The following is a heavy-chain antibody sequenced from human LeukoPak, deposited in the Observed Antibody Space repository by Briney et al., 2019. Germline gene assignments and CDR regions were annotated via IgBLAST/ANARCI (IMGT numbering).Heavy chain of an antibody. V-gene: IGHV1-69*05. J-gene: IGHJ6*03. CDR3: AREGATVTTYYYYYYMDV. CDR2: IIPIFGTA. D-gene: IGHD4-17*01. CDR1: GGTFSSYA. Sequence: ASVKVSCKASGGTFSSYAISWVRQAPEQGLEWMGRIIPIFGTANYAQKFQGRVTITTDESTSTAYMELSSLRSEDTAVYYCAREGATVTTYYYYYYMDVWGKGTTVTVSS.